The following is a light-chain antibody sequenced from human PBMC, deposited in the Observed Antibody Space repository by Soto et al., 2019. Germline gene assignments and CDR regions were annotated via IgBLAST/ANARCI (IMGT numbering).Light chain of an antibody. CDR3: QQRINWPLT. CDR1: QNVNTY. J-gene: IGKJ4*01. V-gene: IGKV3-11*01. Sequence: EIVLTQSPATLSLSPGERATLSCKASQNVNTYIAWYQHKPGQAPRLLIYDASNRVTALPPRFSGSGSGTDFTFTISSLEPEDSGVYYCQQRINWPLTFGGGTKVDIK. CDR2: DAS.